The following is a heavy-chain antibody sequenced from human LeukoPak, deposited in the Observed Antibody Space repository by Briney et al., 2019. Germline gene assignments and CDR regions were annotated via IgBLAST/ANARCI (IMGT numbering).Heavy chain of an antibody. Sequence: SETLSLTCAVYGGTFSGYYWSWIRQPPGKGLEWMGEINHSGSTKYNPSLKSRVTMSIDTSKNQFSLNLNSVTAADTAVYYCARGCAVGTAMIHVEDWGQGTLVTVSS. CDR2: INHSGST. V-gene: IGHV4-34*01. D-gene: IGHD5-18*01. CDR1: GGTFSGYY. CDR3: ARGCAVGTAMIHVED. J-gene: IGHJ4*02.